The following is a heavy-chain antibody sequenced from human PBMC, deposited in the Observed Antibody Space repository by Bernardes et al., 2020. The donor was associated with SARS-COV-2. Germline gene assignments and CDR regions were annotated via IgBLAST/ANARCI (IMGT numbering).Heavy chain of an antibody. V-gene: IGHV5-51*01. CDR3: ATRRGGSNHYYFES. Sequence: GESLKISCKTSGYSFSTNWIAWVRQSPGKGLEWMGVIFPGDSDTKYIPSFQGHVTISADKSNNTAYLQWSSLRAPDTAVYYCATRRGGSNHYYFESWGQGTLVTVSS. J-gene: IGHJ4*02. CDR1: GYSFSTNW. D-gene: IGHD3-16*01. CDR2: IFPGDSDT.